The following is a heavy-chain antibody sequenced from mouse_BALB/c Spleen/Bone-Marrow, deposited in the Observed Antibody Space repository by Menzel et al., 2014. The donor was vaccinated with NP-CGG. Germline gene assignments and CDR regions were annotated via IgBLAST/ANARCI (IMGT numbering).Heavy chain of an antibody. Sequence: VQLQQSGAELVKLGASVKLSCTASGFNIKDTYMHWVKQRPEQGLEWIGRIDPANGNTKYDPKFQGKATITADTSPNTAYLQLSSLTSEDTAVYYCARWEYYAMDYWGQGTSVTVSS. CDR2: IDPANGNT. D-gene: IGHD4-1*01. V-gene: IGHV14-3*02. CDR3: ARWEYYAMDY. J-gene: IGHJ4*01. CDR1: GFNIKDTY.